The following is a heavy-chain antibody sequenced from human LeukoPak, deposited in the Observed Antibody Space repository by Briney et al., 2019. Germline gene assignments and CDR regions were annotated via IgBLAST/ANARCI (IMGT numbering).Heavy chain of an antibody. D-gene: IGHD3-22*01. V-gene: IGHV4-39*01. CDR1: GGSISSSSYY. CDR3: ARASGTMTTHYYDSSVDY. CDR2: IYYNGST. J-gene: IGHJ4*02. Sequence: SETLSLTCTVSGGSISSSSYYWGWIRQPPGKGLEWIGSIYYNGSTYYNPSLKSRVTISVDTSKNQFSLKLSSVTAADTAVYYCARASGTMTTHYYDSSVDYWGQGTLVTVSS.